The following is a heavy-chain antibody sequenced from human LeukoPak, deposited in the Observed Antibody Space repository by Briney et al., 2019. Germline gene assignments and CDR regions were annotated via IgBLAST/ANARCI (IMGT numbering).Heavy chain of an antibody. D-gene: IGHD2-21*01. J-gene: IGHJ6*02. CDR3: ARRLYYYYGMDV. Sequence: GGSLRLSCAASGFTFSSYSMKWVRQAPGKGGEGGSSISSSSSYIYYADSVKGRFTISRDNAKNSLYLQMNSLRAEDTAVYYCARRLYYYYGMDVWGQGTTVTVSS. V-gene: IGHV3-21*01. CDR1: GFTFSSYS. CDR2: ISSSSSYI.